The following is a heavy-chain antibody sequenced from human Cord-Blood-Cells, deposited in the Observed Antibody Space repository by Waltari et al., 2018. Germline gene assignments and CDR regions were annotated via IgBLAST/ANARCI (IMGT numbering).Heavy chain of an antibody. J-gene: IGHJ3*02. CDR1: GYTFTGYY. V-gene: IGHV1-2*02. CDR3: ASYDSSDAFDI. D-gene: IGHD3-22*01. CDR2: MKPNIGGT. Sequence: QVQLVQSGAEVKKPGASVKVSCKASGYTFTGYYMHWVRQAPGQGLEWIGWMKPNIGGTNYAQKFQGRVTMTRDTSISTAYMALSRLRSDDTAVYYCASYDSSDAFDIWGQGTMVTVSS.